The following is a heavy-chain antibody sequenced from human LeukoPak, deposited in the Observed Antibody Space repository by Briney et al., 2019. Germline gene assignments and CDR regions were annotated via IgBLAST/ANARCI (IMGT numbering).Heavy chain of an antibody. CDR3: ARDYRGGSPDY. D-gene: IGHD3-16*01. CDR1: GYTFTGYY. J-gene: IGHJ4*02. Sequence: ASVKVSCKASGYTFTGYYMHWVRQAPGQGLEWMGWINPNSGGTYYAQKLQGRVTMTTDTSTSTAYMELRSLRSDDTAVYYCARDYRGGSPDYWGQGTLVTVSS. V-gene: IGHV1-2*02. CDR2: INPNSGGT.